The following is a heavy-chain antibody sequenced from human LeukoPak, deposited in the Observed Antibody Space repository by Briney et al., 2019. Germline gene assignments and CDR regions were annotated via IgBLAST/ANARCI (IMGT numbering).Heavy chain of an antibody. D-gene: IGHD3-16*01. J-gene: IGHJ4*02. CDR2: IKQDGSEK. CDR3: ARKGVWGTTYYFDY. Sequence: PGGSLRLSCEASGFIFSKYCMSWVRQAPGKGLEWVANIKQDGSEKYYVDSVKGRFTISRDNAKNSLYLQMNSLRAEDTAVYYCARKGVWGTTYYFDYWGQGTLVTVSS. CDR1: GFIFSKYC. V-gene: IGHV3-7*01.